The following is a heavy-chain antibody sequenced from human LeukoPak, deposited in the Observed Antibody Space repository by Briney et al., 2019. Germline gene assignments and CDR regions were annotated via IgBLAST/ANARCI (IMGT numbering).Heavy chain of an antibody. V-gene: IGHV3-23*01. D-gene: IGHD1-14*01. CDR2: IIESGGGT. CDR3: AKVRTYFYHGLDV. J-gene: IGHJ6*02. Sequence: GGSLRLSCAASGFTFSNYAMSWIRQAPGKGLEWVSGIIESGGGTHYADSVKGRFTISRDNSKNTLFLQVNSLRAEDTAVYYCAKVRTYFYHGLDVWGQGTTVTVSS. CDR1: GFTFSNYA.